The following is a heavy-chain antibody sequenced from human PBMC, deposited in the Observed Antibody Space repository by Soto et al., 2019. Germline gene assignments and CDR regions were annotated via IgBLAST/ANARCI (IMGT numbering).Heavy chain of an antibody. CDR2: ITPYTGNT. Sequence: GASVKVSCKSSGYTFSDYGFGWVRQAPGQGLEWMGWITPYTGNTNFAQKFQGRVTMSTDRFTSTAYMDLRSLTSDDTAVYYCARDRGSGSYYLGPYYFDYWGQGTLVTV. CDR1: GYTFSDYG. J-gene: IGHJ4*02. D-gene: IGHD1-26*01. CDR3: ARDRGSGSYYLGPYYFDY. V-gene: IGHV1-18*01.